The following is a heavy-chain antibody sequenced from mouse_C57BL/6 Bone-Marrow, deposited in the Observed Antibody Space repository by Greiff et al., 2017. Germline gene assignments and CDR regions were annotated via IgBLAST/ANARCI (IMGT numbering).Heavy chain of an antibody. CDR2: IYPGNSDT. CDR1: GYTFTSYW. D-gene: IGHD1-1*01. V-gene: IGHV1-5*01. Sequence: VHVKQSGTVLARPGASVKMSCKTSGYTFTSYWMHWVKQRPGQGLEWIGAIYPGNSDTSYNQKFKGKAKLTAVTSASTAYMELSSLTNEDSAVYYCTSWAPYYSSSYPYYAMDYWGQGTSVTVSS. CDR3: TSWAPYYSSSYPYYAMDY. J-gene: IGHJ4*01.